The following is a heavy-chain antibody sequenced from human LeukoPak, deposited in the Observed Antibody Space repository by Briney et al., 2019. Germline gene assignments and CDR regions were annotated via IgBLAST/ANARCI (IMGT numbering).Heavy chain of an antibody. J-gene: IGHJ2*01. CDR2: ITGSGDNT. CDR3: AKMQGYFDL. Sequence: GGSLRLSCAASGFTFTSQGMAWVRRAPAKGLEWVSAITGSGDNTYYADSVKGRFTISRNNSKNTLYLQMNSLSAEDTAVYYCAKMQGYFDLWGRGTLVTVSS. V-gene: IGHV3-23*01. CDR1: GFTFTSQG.